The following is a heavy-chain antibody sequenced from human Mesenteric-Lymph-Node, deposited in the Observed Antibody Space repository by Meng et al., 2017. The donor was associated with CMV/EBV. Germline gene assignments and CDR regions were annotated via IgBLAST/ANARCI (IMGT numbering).Heavy chain of an antibody. V-gene: IGHV1-69*02. D-gene: IGHD6-13*01. CDR1: GGTFSSYT. J-gene: IGHJ5*02. Sequence: QVQLVQSGAEVQKTGSSVKVSCKASGGTFSSYTISWVRQAPGQGLEWMGRIIPILGIANYAQKFQGRVTITADKSTSTAYMELSSLRSEDTAVYYCAGGIAAAGSRWFDPWGQGTLVTVSS. CDR2: IIPILGIA. CDR3: AGGIAAAGSRWFDP.